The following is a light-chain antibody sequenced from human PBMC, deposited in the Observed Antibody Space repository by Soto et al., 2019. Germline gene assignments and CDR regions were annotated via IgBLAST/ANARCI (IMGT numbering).Light chain of an antibody. J-gene: IGKJ4*01. V-gene: IGKV3-15*01. CDR1: QNIESN. CDR2: TAS. CDR3: RQCNIWPPLT. Sequence: DIVMTQSPVTLSASLGDSATLSCRASQNIESNLDWYQQKPGQSPRLLIYTASTRARGIPAWFSGSGYGTEFSLFISSLQSDDSAAYYCRQCNIWPPLTFGGGTKVEIK.